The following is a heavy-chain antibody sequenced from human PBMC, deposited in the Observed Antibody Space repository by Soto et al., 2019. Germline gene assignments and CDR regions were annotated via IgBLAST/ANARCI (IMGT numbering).Heavy chain of an antibody. CDR1: GGTFSSYT. CDR3: ARDAFEWGLGYCSSTSCPPPSDAFDI. Sequence: SVKVSCKASGGTFSSYTISWVRQAPGQGLEWMGRIIPILGIANYAQKFQGRVTITADKSTSTAYMELSSLRSEDTAVYYCARDAFEWGLGYCSSTSCPPPSDAFDIWGQGIMVTVSS. D-gene: IGHD2-2*01. J-gene: IGHJ3*02. V-gene: IGHV1-69*04. CDR2: IIPILGIA.